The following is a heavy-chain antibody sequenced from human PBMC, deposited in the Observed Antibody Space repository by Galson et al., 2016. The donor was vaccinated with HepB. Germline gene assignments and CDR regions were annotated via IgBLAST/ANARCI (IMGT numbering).Heavy chain of an antibody. CDR2: MNPNSGNT. J-gene: IGHJ4*02. CDR1: GYTFTSYD. D-gene: IGHD3-10*01. Sequence: SVKVSCKASGYTFTSYDINWVRQATGQGLEWMGWMNPNSGNTGYAQKFQGRFTAARDNSKDTLYLHMSSLRVEDTAIYYCARGEGEYGSGSNFDSWGQGTLVIVSS. CDR3: ARGEGEYGSGSNFDS. V-gene: IGHV1-8*01.